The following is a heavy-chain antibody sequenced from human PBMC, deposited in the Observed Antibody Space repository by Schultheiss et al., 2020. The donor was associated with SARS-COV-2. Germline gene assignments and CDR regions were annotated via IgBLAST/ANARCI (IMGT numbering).Heavy chain of an antibody. CDR1: GFTFSSYA. Sequence: GGSLRLSCAASGFTFSSYAMIWVRQSPGRGLEWVSTIDGRTTNTHYAASVEGRFAISRDNFNNILHLQMNSLRAEDTAVYYCARDPLRSSYYYGMDVWGQGTTVTVSS. CDR3: ARDPLRSSYYYGMDV. D-gene: IGHD4-17*01. J-gene: IGHJ6*02. V-gene: IGHV3-23*01. CDR2: IDGRTTNT.